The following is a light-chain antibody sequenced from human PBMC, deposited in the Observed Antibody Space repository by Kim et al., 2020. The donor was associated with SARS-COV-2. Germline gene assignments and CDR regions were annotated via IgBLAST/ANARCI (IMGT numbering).Light chain of an antibody. Sequence: GTEDRIRSQGQSHRSHYENWEQQKQGQAPVLVIYGKNKRPPGIPDRVSGSSSGNTASLTITGAQAEDEADYYCNSRDSSGNHLRVFGTGTKVTVL. J-gene: IGLJ1*01. V-gene: IGLV3-19*01. CDR1: SHRSHY. CDR3: NSRDSSGNHLRV. CDR2: GKN.